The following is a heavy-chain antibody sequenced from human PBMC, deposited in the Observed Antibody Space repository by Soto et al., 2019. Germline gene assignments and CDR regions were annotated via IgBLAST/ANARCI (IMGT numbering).Heavy chain of an antibody. CDR2: INHSGTT. Sequence: SETLSLTCAMYGGSFSGYYWSWIRQPPGKGLEWIAEINHSGTTYHNPSLKSRVTISVDTSKKQLSLRLSSVTAADTAVYYCVRGLGSSLTLDAFGVWGQGTMGTVSS. CDR3: VRGLGSSLTLDAFGV. CDR1: GGSFSGYY. D-gene: IGHD6-13*01. J-gene: IGHJ3*01. V-gene: IGHV4-34*01.